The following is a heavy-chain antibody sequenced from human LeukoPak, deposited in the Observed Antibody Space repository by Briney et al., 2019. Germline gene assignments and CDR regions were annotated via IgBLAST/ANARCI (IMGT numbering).Heavy chain of an antibody. CDR2: RYADGRA. J-gene: IGHJ4*02. Sequence: SETLSLTCTVSGGSFSTYFWSWIRQPAGKGLEGIGRRYADGRADDNPSLKSRVTISLDTSKNKFFLKLTSVTAADTALYYCARGIGSGKYYFDYWGQGTLVAVSS. V-gene: IGHV4-4*07. D-gene: IGHD3-10*01. CDR3: ARGIGSGKYYFDY. CDR1: GGSFSTYF.